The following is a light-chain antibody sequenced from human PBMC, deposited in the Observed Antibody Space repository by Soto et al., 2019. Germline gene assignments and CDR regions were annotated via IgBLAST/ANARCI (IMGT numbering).Light chain of an antibody. Sequence: QTVVTQEPSLTVSLGGTVTLTCSSSTGAVTNTHYANWFQQKPGQPPRSLIYSTSNKYSWTPARFSGSLPGGSAALTLSDVQPEDEADYYCQLYYGATRVFGGGTKVTVL. CDR2: STS. J-gene: IGLJ3*02. CDR3: QLYYGATRV. CDR1: TGAVTNTHY. V-gene: IGLV7-43*01.